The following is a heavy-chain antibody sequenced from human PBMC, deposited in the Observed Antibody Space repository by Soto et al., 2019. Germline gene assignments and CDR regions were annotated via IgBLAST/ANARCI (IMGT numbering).Heavy chain of an antibody. D-gene: IGHD1-26*01. CDR3: AKRDDSGSYSYYFDY. V-gene: IGHV3-23*01. CDR1: GFTFSSYA. CDR2: ISGSGGST. Sequence: GGSLRLSCAASGFTFSSYAMSWVRQAPGKGLEWVSAISGSGGSTYYADSVKGRFTISRDNSKNTLYLQMNSLRAEDTAVYYCAKRDDSGSYSYYFDYWGQGTLVTVSS. J-gene: IGHJ4*02.